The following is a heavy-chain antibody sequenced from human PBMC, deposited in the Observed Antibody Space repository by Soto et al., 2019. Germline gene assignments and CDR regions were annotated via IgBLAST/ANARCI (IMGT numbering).Heavy chain of an antibody. CDR3: ARRYYDSSAGFDP. V-gene: IGHV4-31*03. CDR1: DGSISSADYY. J-gene: IGHJ5*02. Sequence: SQPMSVPCTVSDGSISSADYYWSWNSQHPGKGLEWIGYIYNRGSTFYNPSLKSRVTISVDTSKNQFSLRLSSVTAADTAVYYCARRYYDSSAGFDPWGQGTLVTVSS. D-gene: IGHD3-22*01. CDR2: IYNRGST.